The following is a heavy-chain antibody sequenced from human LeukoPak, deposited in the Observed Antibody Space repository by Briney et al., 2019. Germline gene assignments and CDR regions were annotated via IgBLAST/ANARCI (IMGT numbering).Heavy chain of an antibody. D-gene: IGHD4/OR15-4a*01. CDR2: ITSSGTTT. CDR1: GFSFSDSH. Sequence: PGGSLRLSCSASGFSFSDSHMSWFRLSAEKGLEWIAYITSSGTTTEYADSVKGRFTIPRVNAKNSLYLQMNSLRPEDTAVYYCARDPDYGDPYWGQGTLVTVSS. CDR3: ARDPDYGDPY. J-gene: IGHJ4*02. V-gene: IGHV3-11*01.